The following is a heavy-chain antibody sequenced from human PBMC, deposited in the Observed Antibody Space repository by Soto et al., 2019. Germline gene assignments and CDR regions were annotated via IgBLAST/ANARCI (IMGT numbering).Heavy chain of an antibody. CDR2: ISGSGGST. D-gene: IGHD1-26*01. CDR1: GFTFSSYA. V-gene: IGHV3-23*01. CDR3: AKGLGSGSYYVDYGMDV. J-gene: IGHJ6*02. Sequence: EVQLLESGGGLVQPGGSLRLSCAASGFTFSSYAMSWVRQAPGKGLEWVSAISGSGGSTYYADSVKGRFTISRDNSKNTLYLQMNSLRAEETAVYYCAKGLGSGSYYVDYGMDVWGQGTTVTVSS.